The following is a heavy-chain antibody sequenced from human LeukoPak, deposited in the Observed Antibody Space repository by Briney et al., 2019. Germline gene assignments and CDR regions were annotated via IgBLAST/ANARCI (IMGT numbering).Heavy chain of an antibody. J-gene: IGHJ4*02. CDR3: AKGGTTRMMNYFDY. Sequence: GGSLRLSCAASGFTFSSYGMHWVRQAPGKGLEWVSAISGSGGSTYYADSVKGRFTISRDNSKNTLYLQMNSLRAEDTAVYYCAKGGTTRMMNYFDYWGQGTLVTVSS. CDR1: GFTFSSYG. V-gene: IGHV3-23*01. CDR2: ISGSGGST. D-gene: IGHD2/OR15-2a*01.